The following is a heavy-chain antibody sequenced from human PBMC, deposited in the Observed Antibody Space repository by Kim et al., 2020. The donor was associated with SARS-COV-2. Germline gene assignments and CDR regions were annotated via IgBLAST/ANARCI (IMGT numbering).Heavy chain of an antibody. D-gene: IGHD2-21*01. J-gene: IGHJ5*02. CDR2: T. CDR3: ARGKGDTSFDP. Sequence: TYYTPSLKRRVTISVDTSKNQFSLKLSSVTAADTAVYYCARGKGDTSFDPWGQGTLVTVSS. V-gene: IGHV4-31*02.